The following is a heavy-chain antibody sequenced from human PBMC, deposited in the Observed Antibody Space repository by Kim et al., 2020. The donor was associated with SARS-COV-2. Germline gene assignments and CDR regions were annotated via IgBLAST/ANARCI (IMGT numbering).Heavy chain of an antibody. CDR1: GGSISSSSYY. J-gene: IGHJ2*01. CDR2: IYYSGTT. CDR3: AGRGGQQLMRAYWYFDL. D-gene: IGHD6-13*01. V-gene: IGHV4-39*07. Sequence: SETLSLTCTVSGGSISSSSYYWGWIRQPPGKGLEWIGSIYYSGTTYYNPPLKRRATISEDTTKNQFSQQLSSVTAADTAVYYCAGRGGQQLMRAYWYFDLWGHGTLVTVSS.